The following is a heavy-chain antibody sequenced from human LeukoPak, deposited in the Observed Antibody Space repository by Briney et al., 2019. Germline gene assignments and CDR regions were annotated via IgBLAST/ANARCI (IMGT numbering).Heavy chain of an antibody. CDR3: ARDSRIYVADYYDSSGHDY. CDR1: GFTFDDYG. CDR2: INWNGGST. Sequence: GGSLRLSCAASGFTFDDYGMSWVRQAPGKGLEWVSGINWNGGSTGYADSVKGRFTISRDNAKNSLYLQTNSLRAEDTALYYCARDSRIYVADYYDSSGHDYWGQGTLVTVSS. D-gene: IGHD3-22*01. J-gene: IGHJ4*02. V-gene: IGHV3-20*04.